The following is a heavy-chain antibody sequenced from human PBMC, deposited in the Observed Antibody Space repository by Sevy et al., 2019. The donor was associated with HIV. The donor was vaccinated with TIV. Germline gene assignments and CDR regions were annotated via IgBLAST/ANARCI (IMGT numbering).Heavy chain of an antibody. Sequence: SETLSLTCAVSGYPISSGYYWGWIRQPPGKGLEWIGSIYHSGSTYYNPSLKSRVTISVDTSKNQFSLKLSSVTAADTAVYYCAREVGSSNWNDNWFDPWGQGTLVTVSS. CDR2: IYHSGST. D-gene: IGHD1-1*01. J-gene: IGHJ5*02. V-gene: IGHV4-38-2*02. CDR1: GYPISSGYY. CDR3: AREVGSSNWNDNWFDP.